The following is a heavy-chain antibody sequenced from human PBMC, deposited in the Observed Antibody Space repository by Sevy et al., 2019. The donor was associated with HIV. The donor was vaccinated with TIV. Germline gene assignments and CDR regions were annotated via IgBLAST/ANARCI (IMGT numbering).Heavy chain of an antibody. CDR3: ARDGGNSVKWYPLY. D-gene: IGHD2-2*01. J-gene: IGHJ4*01. Sequence: GGSLRLSCAASGFAFSTHAMHWVRQAPGKGLEWVAVISYEGTETFYAASVEGQFTISRDNSKNILSLQINSLRPEDTAVYYCARDGGNSVKWYPLYWGHGTLVTVSS. CDR1: GFAFSTHA. CDR2: ISYEGTET. V-gene: IGHV3-30-3*01.